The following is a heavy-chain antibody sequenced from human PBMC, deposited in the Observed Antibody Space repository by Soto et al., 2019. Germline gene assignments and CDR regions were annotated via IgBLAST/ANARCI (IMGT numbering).Heavy chain of an antibody. CDR2: INHSGST. D-gene: IGHD2-15*01. CDR3: ASRKVLGYCSGGSCSRSAYFDY. Sequence: SETLSLTCAVYGGSFSGYYWSWIRQPPGKGLEWIGEINHSGSTNYNPSLKSRVTISVDTSKNQFSLKLSSVTAADTAVYYCASRKVLGYCSGGSCSRSAYFDYWGQGTLVTVSS. V-gene: IGHV4-34*01. CDR1: GGSFSGYY. J-gene: IGHJ4*02.